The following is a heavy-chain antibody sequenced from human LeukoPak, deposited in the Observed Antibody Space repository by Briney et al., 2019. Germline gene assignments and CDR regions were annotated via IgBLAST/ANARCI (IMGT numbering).Heavy chain of an antibody. J-gene: IGHJ5*02. CDR2: INHSGST. CDR3: ARARRGWAAAGKVDWFDP. V-gene: IGHV4-34*01. CDR1: GGSFSGYY. D-gene: IGHD6-13*01. Sequence: SETLSLTCAVYGGSFSGYYWSWIRQPPGKGLEWIGEINHSGSTNYNPSLKSRVTISVDTSKNQFSLKLSSVTAADTAVYYCARARRGWAAAGKVDWFDPWGQGTLVTVSS.